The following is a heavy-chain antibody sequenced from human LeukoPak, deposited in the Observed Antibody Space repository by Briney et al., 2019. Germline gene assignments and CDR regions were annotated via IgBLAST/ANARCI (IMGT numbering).Heavy chain of an antibody. CDR3: ASGSGHDY. V-gene: IGHV3-21*01. Sequence: GGSLRLSCAASGYTFSSYSMNWARQAPGKGLEWVSSISSSSSYIYYADSVKGRFTISRDNAKNSLYLQMNSLRAEDTAVYYCASGSGHDYWGQGTLVTVSS. D-gene: IGHD3-10*01. J-gene: IGHJ4*02. CDR1: GYTFSSYS. CDR2: ISSSSSYI.